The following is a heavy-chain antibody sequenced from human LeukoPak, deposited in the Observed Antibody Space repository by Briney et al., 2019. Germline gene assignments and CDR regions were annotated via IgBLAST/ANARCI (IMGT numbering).Heavy chain of an antibody. V-gene: IGHV3-30*18. CDR2: ISYDGSNK. J-gene: IGHJ3*02. CDR1: GFAFSSYG. Sequence: GRSLRLSSAASGFAFSSYGMHWVRQALGKGLEWVAVISYDGSNKYYADSVKGRFTISRDNSKNTLYLQMNSLRAEDTAVYYCAKESALTNAFDIWGQGTMVTVSS. D-gene: IGHD1-14*01. CDR3: AKESALTNAFDI.